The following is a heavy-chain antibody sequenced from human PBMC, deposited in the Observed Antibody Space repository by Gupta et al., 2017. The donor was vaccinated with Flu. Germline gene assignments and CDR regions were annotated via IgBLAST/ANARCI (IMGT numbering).Heavy chain of an antibody. CDR2: SNPNSGGA. Sequence: VQLVQSGAEGKTPGVSVKVSCKASGYLFTGYYMHWERQAPGQGLEWMGWSNPNSGGAKYAQKFQGRVTMTRDTSISTAYMELSRLRSDDTAVYYCARDPSSDGDTSNYYYGMDGWGQGTTVTVSS. CDR1: GYLFTGYY. V-gene: IGHV1-2*02. CDR3: ARDPSSDGDTSNYYYGMDG. J-gene: IGHJ6*02. D-gene: IGHD4-17*01.